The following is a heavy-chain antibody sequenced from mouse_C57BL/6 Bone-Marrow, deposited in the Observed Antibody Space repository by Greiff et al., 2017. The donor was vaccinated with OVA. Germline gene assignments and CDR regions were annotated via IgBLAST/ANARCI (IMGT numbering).Heavy chain of an antibody. V-gene: IGHV1-75*01. Sequence: QVQLQQSGPELVKPGASVKISCKASGYTFTDYYINWVKQRPGQGLEWIGWIFPGSGSTYYNEKFKGKATLTVDKSSSTAYMLLSSLTSEDSAVYFGAMWAYGNCLLDYWGQGTTLTVSS. D-gene: IGHD2-1*01. CDR3: AMWAYGNCLLDY. CDR1: GYTFTDYY. CDR2: IFPGSGST. J-gene: IGHJ2*01.